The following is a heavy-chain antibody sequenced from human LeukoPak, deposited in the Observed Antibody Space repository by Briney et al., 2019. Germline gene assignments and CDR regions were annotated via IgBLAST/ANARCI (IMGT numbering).Heavy chain of an antibody. CDR1: GFTFSSFA. J-gene: IGHJ4*02. CDR3: AKQYSSGWYHYFDY. D-gene: IGHD6-19*01. Sequence: GGSLTLSCAPSGFTFSSFAMSWARQAPGRGLEWVSAISGGGGNTYYADSVKGRFTISRDNSKNTLYLQMNSLRADDTAVYYCAKQYSSGWYHYFDYWGQGTLVTVSS. CDR2: ISGGGGNT. V-gene: IGHV3-23*01.